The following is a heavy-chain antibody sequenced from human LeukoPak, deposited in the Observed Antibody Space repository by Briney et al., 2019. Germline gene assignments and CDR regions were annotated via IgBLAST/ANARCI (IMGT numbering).Heavy chain of an antibody. V-gene: IGHV1-2*02. CDR2: INPNSGGT. CDR1: GYTFTSYY. J-gene: IGHJ5*02. CDR3: ARPGYCSGGSCQNWFAP. D-gene: IGHD2-15*01. Sequence: GASVKVSCKASGYTFTSYYMHWVRQAPGQGLEWMGWINPNSGGTNYAQKFQGRVTMTRDTSISTAYMELSRLRSDDTAVYYCARPGYCSGGSCQNWFAPWGQGTLVTVSS.